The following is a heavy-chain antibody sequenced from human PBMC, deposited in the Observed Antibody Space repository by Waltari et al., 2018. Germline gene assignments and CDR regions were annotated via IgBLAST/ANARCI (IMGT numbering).Heavy chain of an antibody. CDR1: GFNFRNYA. CDR2: MSGTGDYT. J-gene: IGHJ4*02. V-gene: IGHV3-23*01. CDR3: AKDQAEWLVLDGYFDS. Sequence: EVQLLESGGDLEQPGGSLRISCVGTGFNFRNYAMNWVRQAPGKGLECVSTMSGTGDYTYYADSVKGRFTISRDNSKNTVFLHMNNLRVEDTAIYFCAKDQAEWLVLDGYFDSWGQGTPVTVSS. D-gene: IGHD6-19*01.